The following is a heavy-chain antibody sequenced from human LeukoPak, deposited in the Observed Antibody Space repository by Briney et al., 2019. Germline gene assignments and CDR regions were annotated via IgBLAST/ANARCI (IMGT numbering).Heavy chain of an antibody. CDR2: INHSGST. D-gene: IGHD3-16*02. CDR3: ARVGYDYVWGSYRYPDY. V-gene: IGHV4-34*01. J-gene: IGHJ4*02. Sequence: SETLSLTCAVYGGSFSGYYWSWIRQPPGEGLEWIGEINHSGSTNYNPSLKSRVTISVDTSKNQFSLKLSSVTAADTAVYYCARVGYDYVWGSYRYPDYWGQGTLVTVSS. CDR1: GGSFSGYY.